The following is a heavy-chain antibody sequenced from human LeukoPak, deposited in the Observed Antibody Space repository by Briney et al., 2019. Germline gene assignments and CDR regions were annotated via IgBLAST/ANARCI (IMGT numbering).Heavy chain of an antibody. J-gene: IGHJ4*02. CDR2: IYPGDSDT. Sequence: GESLQISCEASGSTFTSYWIGWVRQLPGKGVEWMGVIYPGDSDTRYSPSFQGQVTPSANKSISTSYLQWSSLKASDTAIYYCARALVGAATLSYWGQGTLVTVSS. D-gene: IGHD1-26*01. CDR3: ARALVGAATLSY. V-gene: IGHV5-51*01. CDR1: GSTFTSYW.